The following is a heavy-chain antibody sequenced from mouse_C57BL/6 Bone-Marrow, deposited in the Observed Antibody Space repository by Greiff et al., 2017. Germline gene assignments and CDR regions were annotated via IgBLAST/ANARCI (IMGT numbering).Heavy chain of an antibody. CDR2: IDPSDSYT. J-gene: IGHJ3*01. V-gene: IGHV1-50*01. CDR1: GYTFTSYW. D-gene: IGHD1-1*01. Sequence: VQLQQPGAELVKPGASVKLSCKASGYTFTSYWMQWVKQRPGQGLEWIGEIDPSDSYTNYNQKFKGKATMTVDTSSSTAYMQLSSLTSEDSAVFACARWGYYGSVVAWFAYWGQGTLVTVSA. CDR3: ARWGYYGSVVAWFAY.